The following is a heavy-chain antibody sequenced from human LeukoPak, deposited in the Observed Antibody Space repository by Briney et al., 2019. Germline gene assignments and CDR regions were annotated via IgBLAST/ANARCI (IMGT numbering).Heavy chain of an antibody. D-gene: IGHD3-3*01. Sequence: SETLSLTCTVSGGSISSGSYYWSWIRQPAGKGLEWIGRIYTSGSTNYNPSLKSRVTISVDTSKNQFSLKLSSVTAADTAVYYCARLDYDFWSGYGAFDIWGQGTMVTVSS. J-gene: IGHJ3*02. CDR1: GGSISSGSYY. CDR3: ARLDYDFWSGYGAFDI. V-gene: IGHV4-61*02. CDR2: IYTSGST.